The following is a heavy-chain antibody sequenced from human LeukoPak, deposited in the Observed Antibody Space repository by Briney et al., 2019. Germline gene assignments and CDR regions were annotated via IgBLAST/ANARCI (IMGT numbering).Heavy chain of an antibody. J-gene: IGHJ4*02. CDR1: GFIFNNSG. V-gene: IGHV3-23*01. CDR2: ISASGLTA. Sequence: GGSLTLSCAASGFIFNNSGMGWVRQAPGRGLEWVSAISASGLTAYYGDSVKGRFTISRDNAKNTLYLHMSSLRGEDTAIYYCTENMWGRGTRVTVSS. CDR3: TENM.